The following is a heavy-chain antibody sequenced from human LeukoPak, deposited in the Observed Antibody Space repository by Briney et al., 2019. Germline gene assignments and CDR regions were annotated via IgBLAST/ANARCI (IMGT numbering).Heavy chain of an antibody. CDR2: IIPIFGTA. CDR3: ARLPRIAAAAHYYYYYYMDV. CDR1: GGTFSSYA. J-gene: IGHJ6*03. V-gene: IGHV1-69*06. D-gene: IGHD6-13*01. Sequence: GASVKVSCKASGGTFSSYAISWVRQAPGQGLEWMGGIIPIFGTANYAQRFQGRVTITADKSTSTAYMELSSLRSEDTAVYYCARLPRIAAAAHYYYYYYMDVWGKGTTVTVSS.